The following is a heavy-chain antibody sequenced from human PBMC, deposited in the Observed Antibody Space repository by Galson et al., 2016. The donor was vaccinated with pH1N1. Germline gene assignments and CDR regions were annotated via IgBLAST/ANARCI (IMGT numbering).Heavy chain of an antibody. Sequence: SVKVSCKESGYTFSTYNMHWVRQAPGQGLEWIGIISPGGDTTNYAQKFRGRVTITRDTSASTAYMELSSLRSEDTAVYYCARRVQRHLDIWGQGTMVTVSS. CDR3: ARRVQRHLDI. CDR2: ISPGGDTT. V-gene: IGHV1-46*01. J-gene: IGHJ3*02. CDR1: GYTFSTYN. D-gene: IGHD1-1*01.